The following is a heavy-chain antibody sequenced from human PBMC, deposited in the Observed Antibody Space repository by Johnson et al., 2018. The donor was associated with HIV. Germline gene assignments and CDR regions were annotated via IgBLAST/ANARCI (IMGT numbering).Heavy chain of an antibody. D-gene: IGHD6-13*01. V-gene: IGHV3-30*04. CDR2: ISYDGHNE. CDR1: EFILSSYS. Sequence: QVQLVESGGGVVQPGGSLRLSCAASEFILSSYSMHWVRQAPGKGLEWVAVISYDGHNEYYADSVEGRFTVSRDNTKNTLYLQMNSLRADDTAIYYCASLIAAAQADIWGQGTMVTVSS. J-gene: IGHJ3*02. CDR3: ASLIAAAQADI.